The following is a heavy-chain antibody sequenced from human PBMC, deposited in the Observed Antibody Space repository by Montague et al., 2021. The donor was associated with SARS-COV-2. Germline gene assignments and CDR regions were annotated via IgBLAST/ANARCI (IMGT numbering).Heavy chain of an antibody. Sequence: SLRLSCAASGFTFSSYWMSWVRQAPGKRLEWVANIKQDGSEKYYVDSVKGRFTISRDNAKNSLYLQMNSLRAEDTAVYYCARDSFVVVPAASNYYYYYGMDVWGQGTTVTVSS. D-gene: IGHD2-2*01. V-gene: IGHV3-7*01. CDR2: IKQDGSEK. CDR3: ARDSFVVVPAASNYYYYYGMDV. J-gene: IGHJ6*02. CDR1: GFTFSSYW.